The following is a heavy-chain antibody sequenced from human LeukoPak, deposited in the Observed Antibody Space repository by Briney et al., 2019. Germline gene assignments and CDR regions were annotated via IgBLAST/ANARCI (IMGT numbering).Heavy chain of an antibody. D-gene: IGHD3-10*01. CDR2: FYNSGST. J-gene: IGHJ4*02. V-gene: IGHV4-4*07. Sequence: SETLSLTCSVSGASISNYYWSWIRQPAGKGLEFIGLFYNSGSTNCNPSLKSRVTMSVDTSKNQFSLKLSSVTAADTAVYYCARGGVGLWFGDNSFDYWGQGTLVTVSS. CDR1: GASISNYY. CDR3: ARGGVGLWFGDNSFDY.